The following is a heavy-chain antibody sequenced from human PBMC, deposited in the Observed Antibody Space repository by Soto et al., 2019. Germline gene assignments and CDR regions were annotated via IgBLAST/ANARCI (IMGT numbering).Heavy chain of an antibody. CDR1: GGTFSSYA. J-gene: IGHJ5*02. D-gene: IGHD6-6*01. CDR3: AIASSIAARRGNWFDP. CDR2: IIPIFGTA. V-gene: IGHV1-69*06. Sequence: SVKVSCKASGGTFSSYAISWVRQAPGQGLEWMGGIIPIFGTANYAQKFQGRVTITADKSTSTAYMELSSLRSEDTAVYYCAIASSIAARRGNWFDPWGKGTLVTVSS.